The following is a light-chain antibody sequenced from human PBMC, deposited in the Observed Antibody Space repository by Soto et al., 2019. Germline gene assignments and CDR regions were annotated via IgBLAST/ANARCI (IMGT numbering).Light chain of an antibody. CDR2: DAT. CDR1: QSVSKY. CDR3: QQRGDWPLT. V-gene: IGKV3-11*01. J-gene: IGKJ4*01. Sequence: EIVLTQSPATLSLSPGERATLSCRASQSVSKYLAWYQQKPGQAPRLLLYDATNRATGIPDRFSGSGSGTDFTLTISCLAPEDFAVYYCQQRGDWPLTFGGGTKVEIK.